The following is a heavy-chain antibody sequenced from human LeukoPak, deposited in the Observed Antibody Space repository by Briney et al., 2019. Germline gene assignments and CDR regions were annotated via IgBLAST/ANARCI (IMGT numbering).Heavy chain of an antibody. CDR3: ARDCGGDCLDY. J-gene: IGHJ4*02. CDR1: GFTFSNHA. Sequence: PGGSLRLSCAASGFTFSNHAMHWVRQAPGKGLEWVSVISYDGSNKYYADSVKGRFTISRDNSKNTLYLQMNSLRAEDTAVYYCARDCGGDCLDYWGQGTLVTVSS. CDR2: ISYDGSNK. V-gene: IGHV3-30*04. D-gene: IGHD2-21*02.